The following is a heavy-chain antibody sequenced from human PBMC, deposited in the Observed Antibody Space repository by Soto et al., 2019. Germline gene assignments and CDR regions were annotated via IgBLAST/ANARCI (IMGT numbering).Heavy chain of an antibody. D-gene: IGHD3-3*02. CDR1: GFTFSSYS. Sequence: EVQLVESGGGLVQPGGSLRLSCAASGFTFSSYSMNWVRQAPGKGLEWVSSISTRSSYIYYADSVKGRFTLSRDNAKNSLYLQMNSLRDEDTAVYYCARDPQNIYWFDPWGQGTLVTVSS. CDR2: ISTRSSYI. CDR3: ARDPQNIYWFDP. V-gene: IGHV3-21*01. J-gene: IGHJ5*02.